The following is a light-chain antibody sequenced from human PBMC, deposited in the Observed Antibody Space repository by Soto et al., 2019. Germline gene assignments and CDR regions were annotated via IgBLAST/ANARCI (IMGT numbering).Light chain of an antibody. V-gene: IGKV1-39*01. CDR1: QSVSSY. J-gene: IGKJ5*01. CDR2: GAS. Sequence: DIQMTQSPSSLCASVGDRVTITCRASQSVSSYLNWYQQKPGKAPKLLIYGASSLQSGVPSRFSGSGAGTDFTLTISSLQPEDFATYYCQQSYSSPPITFGQGTRLEIK. CDR3: QQSYSSPPIT.